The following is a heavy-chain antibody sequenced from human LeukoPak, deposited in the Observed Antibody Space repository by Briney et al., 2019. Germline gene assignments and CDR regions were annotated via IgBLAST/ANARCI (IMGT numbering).Heavy chain of an antibody. V-gene: IGHV3-11*04. D-gene: IGHD1-1*01. J-gene: IGHJ4*02. Sequence: GGSLRLSCAASGFTFSDYYMSWIRQAPGKGLEWVSYISSSGSTIYYADSVKGRFTISRDNAKNSLYLQMNSLRAEDTAVYYCARDMRYNWNDFFGYWGQGTLSPSPQ. CDR3: ARDMRYNWNDFFGY. CDR1: GFTFSDYY. CDR2: ISSSGSTI.